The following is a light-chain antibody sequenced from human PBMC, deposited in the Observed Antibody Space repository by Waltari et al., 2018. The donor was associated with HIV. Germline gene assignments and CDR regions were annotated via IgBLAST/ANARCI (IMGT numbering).Light chain of an antibody. CDR3: NSRDSSGNLWV. Sequence: SSELTQDPAVSVALGQTVRITCQGDSPRRYYASWYQQKPGQAPVLVIYGKNNRPSGIPDRFSGSSSGNTASLTITGAQAEDEADYYCNSRDSSGNLWVFGGGTKLTVL. V-gene: IGLV3-19*01. J-gene: IGLJ3*02. CDR2: GKN. CDR1: SPRRYY.